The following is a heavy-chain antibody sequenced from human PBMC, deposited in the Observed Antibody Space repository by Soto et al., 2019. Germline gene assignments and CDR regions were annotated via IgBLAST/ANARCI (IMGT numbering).Heavy chain of an antibody. J-gene: IGHJ4*02. CDR1: GYTFTSYA. V-gene: IGHV1-3*05. CDR2: INAGNGNT. CDR3: ARGLPRAADY. Sequence: QVQLVQSGAEEKKPGASVKVSCKASGYTFTSYAMHWVRQAPGQRLEWMGWINAGNGNTKYSQKFQGRVTITRDTAASTAYMELSSLTSEDTAVSYCARGLPRAADYWGQGPLVTVSS.